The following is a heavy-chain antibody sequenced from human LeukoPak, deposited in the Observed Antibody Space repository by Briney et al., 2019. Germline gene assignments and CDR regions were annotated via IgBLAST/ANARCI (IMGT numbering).Heavy chain of an antibody. D-gene: IGHD3-22*01. V-gene: IGHV3-23*01. CDR1: GFTFSSYA. Sequence: HPGGSLRLSCAASGFTFSSYAMSWVRQAPGKGLEWVSAISGSGGSTYYADSVKGRFTISRDNSKNTLYLQMNGLRAEDTAVYYCAKAATYYYDSSGYPLLYFDYWGQGTLVTVSS. CDR3: AKAATYYYDSSGYPLLYFDY. CDR2: ISGSGGST. J-gene: IGHJ4*02.